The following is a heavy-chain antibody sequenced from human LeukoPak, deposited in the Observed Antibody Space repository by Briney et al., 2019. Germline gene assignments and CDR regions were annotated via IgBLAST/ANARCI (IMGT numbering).Heavy chain of an antibody. CDR3: ARAITMVRGLAYYYYYYMDV. J-gene: IGHJ6*03. V-gene: IGHV3-11*04. Sequence: GGSLRLSCAASGFTFSDYYMSWIRQAPGKELEWVSYISSSGSTIYYADSVKGRFTISRDNAKNSLYLQMNSLRAEDTAVYYCARAITMVRGLAYYYYYYMDVWGKGTTVTVSS. CDR1: GFTFSDYY. CDR2: ISSSGSTI. D-gene: IGHD3-10*01.